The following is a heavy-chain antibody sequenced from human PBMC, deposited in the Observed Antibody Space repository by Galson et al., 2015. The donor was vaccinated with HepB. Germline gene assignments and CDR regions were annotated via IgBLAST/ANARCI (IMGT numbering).Heavy chain of an antibody. D-gene: IGHD5-24*01. V-gene: IGHV1-69*13. CDR3: AREGDGYNLGSYFQH. Sequence: SVKVSCKASGGTFSSYAISWVRQAPGQGLEWMGGIIPIFGTANYAQKFQGRVTITADESTSTAYMELSSLRSEDTAVYYCAREGDGYNLGSYFQHWGQGTLVTVSS. CDR1: GGTFSSYA. CDR2: IIPIFGTA. J-gene: IGHJ1*01.